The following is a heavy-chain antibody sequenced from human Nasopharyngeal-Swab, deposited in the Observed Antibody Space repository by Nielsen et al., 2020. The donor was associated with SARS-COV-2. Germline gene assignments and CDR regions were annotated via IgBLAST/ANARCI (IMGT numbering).Heavy chain of an antibody. D-gene: IGHD5-24*01. J-gene: IGHJ6*02. CDR3: ARGETRRDGYKNLYYYYYGMDV. Sequence: GESLKISCAASGFTFSSYAMHWVRQAPGKGLEWVAVISYDGSNKYYADSVKGRFTISRDNSKNTLYLQMNSLRAEDTAVYYCARGETRRDGYKNLYYYYYGMDVWGQGTTVIVSS. CDR1: GFTFSSYA. CDR2: ISYDGSNK. V-gene: IGHV3-30*04.